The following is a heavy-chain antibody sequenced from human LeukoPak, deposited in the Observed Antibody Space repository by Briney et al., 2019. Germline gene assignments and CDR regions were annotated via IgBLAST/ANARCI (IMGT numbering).Heavy chain of an antibody. CDR1: GGSISSGGYY. CDR2: IYYSGST. Sequence: SETLSLTCTVSGGSISSGGYYWSWIRQHPGKGLEWIGYIYYSGSTYYNPSHKSRVTISVDTSKNQFSLKLSSVTAADTAVYYCARRYCSSTSCQDDYWGQGTLVTVSS. V-gene: IGHV4-31*03. J-gene: IGHJ4*02. CDR3: ARRYCSSTSCQDDY. D-gene: IGHD2-2*01.